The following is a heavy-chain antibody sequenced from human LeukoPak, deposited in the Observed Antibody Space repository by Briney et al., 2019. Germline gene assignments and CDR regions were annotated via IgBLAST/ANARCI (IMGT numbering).Heavy chain of an antibody. CDR1: GFIVSNNY. CDR2: IYSGGST. Sequence: GGSLRLSXAASGFIVSNNYMNWVRQAPGKGLEWVSVIYSGGSTYYGDSVKGRFTISRDNSKNTVHLQMNDLRPEDTAVYYCARSWDARLNFDYWGQGVLVTVSS. V-gene: IGHV3-66*02. D-gene: IGHD1-26*01. CDR3: ARSWDARLNFDY. J-gene: IGHJ4*02.